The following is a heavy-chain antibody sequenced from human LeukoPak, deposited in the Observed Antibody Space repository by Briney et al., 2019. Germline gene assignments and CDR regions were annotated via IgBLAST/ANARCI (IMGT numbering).Heavy chain of an antibody. D-gene: IGHD5-12*01. CDR3: ARSRQGDIVAYFDY. CDR1: GFTFSSYW. V-gene: IGHV3-74*01. J-gene: IGHJ4*02. CDR2: INSDGSST. Sequence: GGSLRLSCAASGFTFSSYWMHSVRQAPGKGLVWVSRINSDGSSTSYADSVKSRFTISRDNAKNTLYLQMNSLRAEDTAVYYCARSRQGDIVAYFDYWGQGTLVTVSS.